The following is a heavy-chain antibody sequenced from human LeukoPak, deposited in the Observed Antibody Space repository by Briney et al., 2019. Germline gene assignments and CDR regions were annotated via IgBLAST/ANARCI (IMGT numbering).Heavy chain of an antibody. J-gene: IGHJ4*02. V-gene: IGHV4-34*01. D-gene: IGHD3-10*01. CDR1: GGSFSGYY. CDR3: ARGKVLLWFGELFWGPNYFDY. CDR2: INHSGST. Sequence: PSETLSLTCAVYGGSFSGYYWSWIRQPPGKGLEWIGEINHSGSTNYNPSLKSRVTISVDTSKNQFSLKLSSVTAADTAVYYCARGKVLLWFGELFWGPNYFDYWGQGTLATVSS.